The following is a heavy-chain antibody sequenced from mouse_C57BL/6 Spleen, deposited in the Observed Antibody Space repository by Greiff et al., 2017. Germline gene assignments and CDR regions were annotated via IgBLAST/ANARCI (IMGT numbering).Heavy chain of an antibody. CDR3: ARSITTVVATDYAMDY. J-gene: IGHJ4*01. Sequence: QVQLQQSGPELVKPGASVTLSCKASGYTFTSYDINWVKQRPGQGLEWIGWSYPRAGSTKYNENVKGKATLTVDTSSSTAYMELHSLTSEDSAVYFCARSITTVVATDYAMDYWGQGTSVTVSS. CDR2: SYPRAGST. CDR1: GYTFTSYD. D-gene: IGHD1-1*01. V-gene: IGHV1-85*01.